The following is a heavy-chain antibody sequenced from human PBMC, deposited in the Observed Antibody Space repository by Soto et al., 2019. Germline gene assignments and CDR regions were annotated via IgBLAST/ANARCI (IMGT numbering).Heavy chain of an antibody. V-gene: IGHV3-33*01. CDR2: IWYDGSNK. CDR3: ALEKTDVLLSFGELGY. J-gene: IGHJ4*02. CDR1: GFTFSSYG. D-gene: IGHD3-10*01. Sequence: QVQLVESGGGVVQPGRSLRLSCAASGFTFSSYGMHWVRQAPGKGLEWVAVIWYDGSNKYYADSVKGRFTISRDNSKNTLYLQMNSLRAEDMAVYYCALEKTDVLLSFGELGYWGQGTLVTVSS.